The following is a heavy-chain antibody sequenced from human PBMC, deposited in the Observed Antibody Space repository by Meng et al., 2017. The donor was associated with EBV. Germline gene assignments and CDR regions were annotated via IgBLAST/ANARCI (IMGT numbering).Heavy chain of an antibody. CDR1: GFTFSRFW. CDR2: TNEDGGIT. J-gene: IGHJ4*02. CDR3: TRDLAGPFDD. V-gene: IGHV3-74*01. Sequence: AQRVESGGGPVRPGGSLRLSCAVSGFTFSRFWMHWVRQVPGKGLVWVARTNEDGGITNYADSVKGRFIISRDNTRNTLYLQMNSLRDEDTAVYFCTRDLAGPFDDWGQGTLVTVSS.